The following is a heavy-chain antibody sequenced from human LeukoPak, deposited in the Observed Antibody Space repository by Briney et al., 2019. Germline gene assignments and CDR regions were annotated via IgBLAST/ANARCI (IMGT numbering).Heavy chain of an antibody. Sequence: GASVKVSCKASGFTFSIYDINWVRQATGQGLEWMGWMNGNSGDTGYAQKFQGRVTITTDESTSTAYMELSSLRSEDTAVYYCARVEEMATTIFDYWGQGTLVTVSS. J-gene: IGHJ4*02. CDR1: GFTFSIYD. CDR2: MNGNSGDT. D-gene: IGHD5-24*01. V-gene: IGHV1-8*01. CDR3: ARVEEMATTIFDY.